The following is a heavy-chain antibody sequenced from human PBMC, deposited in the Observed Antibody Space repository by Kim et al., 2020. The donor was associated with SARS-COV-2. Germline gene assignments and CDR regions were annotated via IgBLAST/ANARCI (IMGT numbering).Heavy chain of an antibody. CDR3: ARRRYSGYSGPADY. CDR2: IYYSGST. D-gene: IGHD5-12*01. J-gene: IGHJ4*02. CDR1: GGSISSSSYY. V-gene: IGHV4-39*01. Sequence: SETLSLTCTVSGGSISSSSYYWGWIRQPPGKGLEWIGSIYYSGSTYYNPSLKSRVTISVDTSKNQFSLKLSSVTAADTAVYYCARRRYSGYSGPADYWGQGTLVTVSS.